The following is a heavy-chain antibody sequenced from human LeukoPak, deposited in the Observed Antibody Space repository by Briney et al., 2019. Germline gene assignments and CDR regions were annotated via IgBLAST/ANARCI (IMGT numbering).Heavy chain of an antibody. CDR3: ARASTTTTIFDS. CDR1: GFTVSSNY. J-gene: IGHJ4*02. V-gene: IGHV3-53*01. Sequence: GGSLRLSCAASGFTVSSNYMSWVRQAPGEGLEWVSALYSGGTTYYADSVKGRFTISRDNSKNTVYLQVNSLRAEDTAVYYCARASTTTTIFDSWGQGALVTVSS. D-gene: IGHD5/OR15-5a*01. CDR2: LYSGGTT.